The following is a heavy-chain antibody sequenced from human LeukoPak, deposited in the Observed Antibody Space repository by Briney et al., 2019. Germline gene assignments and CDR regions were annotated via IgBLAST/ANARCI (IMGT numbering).Heavy chain of an antibody. CDR3: ATYDSSAYYYFY. J-gene: IGHJ4*02. CDR2: ISSSGST. CDR1: GDSISSGDYY. D-gene: IGHD3-22*01. V-gene: IGHV4-61*02. Sequence: SQTLSLTCTVSGDSISSGDYYWSWIRQPAGKGLEWIGRISSSGSTNYNPSLKSRVTISVDTSKNQFSLKLSSVTAADTAMYYCATYDSSAYYYFYWGQGTLVTVSS.